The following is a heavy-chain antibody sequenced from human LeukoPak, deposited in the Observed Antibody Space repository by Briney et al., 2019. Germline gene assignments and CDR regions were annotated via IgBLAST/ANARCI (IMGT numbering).Heavy chain of an antibody. CDR2: ISNSGSYT. Sequence: GGSLRLSCAASGFTFSDYYMTWIRKAPGRGLEWISYISNSGSYTNYADSVKGRFTISRDNAESSLYLQMNSLSAEDTAVYYCARGGSRGYSGYDSNWGQGTLVTVSS. V-gene: IGHV3-11*05. D-gene: IGHD5-12*01. CDR1: GFTFSDYY. J-gene: IGHJ4*02. CDR3: ARGGSRGYSGYDSN.